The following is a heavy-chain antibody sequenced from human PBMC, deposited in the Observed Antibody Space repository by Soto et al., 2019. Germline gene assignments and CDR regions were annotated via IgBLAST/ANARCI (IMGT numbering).Heavy chain of an antibody. CDR2: IRSKAYGGTT. J-gene: IGHJ6*03. CDR1: GFTFGDYA. Sequence: GGSLRLSCTASGFTFGDYAMSWFRQAPGKGLEWVGFIRSKAYGGTTEYAASVKGRFTISRDDSKSIAYLQMNSLKTEDTAVYYCTRDHPFIDYYYYMDVWGKGTTVTVSS. CDR3: TRDHPFIDYYYYMDV. D-gene: IGHD3-16*02. V-gene: IGHV3-49*03.